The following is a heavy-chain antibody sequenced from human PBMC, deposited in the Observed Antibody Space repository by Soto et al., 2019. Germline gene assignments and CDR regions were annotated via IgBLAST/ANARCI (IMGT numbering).Heavy chain of an antibody. CDR1: GFTFSNYG. V-gene: IGHV3-33*01. CDR3: ARDGYCSGGSCYSVPVFDY. Sequence: QVQLVESGGGVVQPGRSLRLSCAASGFTFSNYGMHWVRQAPGKGLEWVAVIWYDGSNKYYADSVKGRFTISRDNSKNRMYLQMNSLRAEDTVVYYCARDGYCSGGSCYSVPVFDYWGQGTLVTVSS. J-gene: IGHJ4*02. D-gene: IGHD2-15*01. CDR2: IWYDGSNK.